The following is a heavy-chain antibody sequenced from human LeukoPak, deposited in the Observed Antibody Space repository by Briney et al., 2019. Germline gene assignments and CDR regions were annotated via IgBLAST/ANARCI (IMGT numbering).Heavy chain of an antibody. CDR2: IYPGDSDT. J-gene: IGHJ3*02. Sequence: GESLKISCQGSGYSFTTYWIGWVRQMPGKGLEWMGIIYPGDSDTRYSPSFKGQVTISADKSISTAYLQWSSLKASDAAIYYCARRLPAPEAFDIWGQGTMVTVSS. CDR1: GYSFTTYW. D-gene: IGHD2-2*01. CDR3: ARRLPAPEAFDI. V-gene: IGHV5-51*01.